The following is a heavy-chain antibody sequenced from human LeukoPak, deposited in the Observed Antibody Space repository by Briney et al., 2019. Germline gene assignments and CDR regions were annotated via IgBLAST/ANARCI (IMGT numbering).Heavy chain of an antibody. CDR1: GGSISSYY. D-gene: IGHD2-15*01. CDR2: INHSGST. V-gene: IGHV4-34*01. Sequence: SETLSLTCTVSGGSISSYYWSWIRQPPGKGLEWIGEINHSGSTNYNPSLKSRVTISVDTSKNQFSLKLSSVTAADTAVYYCARGHVPHGRGYNWFDPWGQGTLVTVSS. J-gene: IGHJ5*02. CDR3: ARGHVPHGRGYNWFDP.